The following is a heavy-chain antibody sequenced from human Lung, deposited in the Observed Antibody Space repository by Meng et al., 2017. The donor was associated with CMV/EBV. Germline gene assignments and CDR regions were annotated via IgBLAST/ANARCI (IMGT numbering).Heavy chain of an antibody. V-gene: IGHV4-59*01. D-gene: IGHD3-3*01. CDR1: GGSISSYY. Sequence: LXXTVSGGSISSYYWSWIRQPPGKGLEWIGYIYYSGSTNYNPSLKSRVTISVDTSKNQFSLKLSSVTAADTAVYYCARFTIFGVVMDGMDVWGQGTTVXVSS. J-gene: IGHJ6*02. CDR2: IYYSGST. CDR3: ARFTIFGVVMDGMDV.